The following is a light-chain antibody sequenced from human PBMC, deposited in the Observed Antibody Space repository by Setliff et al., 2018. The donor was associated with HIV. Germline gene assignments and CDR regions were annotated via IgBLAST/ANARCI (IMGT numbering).Light chain of an antibody. Sequence: QSVLTQPASVSGSPGQPITISCTGSSSDVGAFDHVSWYQQDPGNTPKLLIYEVTIRPSGISNRFSGFKSGNTASLTISGLQVEDEADYYCCSYAITGTVLFGGGTKVTVL. J-gene: IGLJ2*01. V-gene: IGLV2-14*01. CDR3: CSYAITGTVL. CDR1: SSDVGAFDH. CDR2: EVT.